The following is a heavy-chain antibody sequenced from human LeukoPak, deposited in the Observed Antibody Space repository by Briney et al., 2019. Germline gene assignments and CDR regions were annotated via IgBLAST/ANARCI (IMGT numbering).Heavy chain of an antibody. CDR1: GYSFTSYW. J-gene: IGHJ4*02. CDR3: ARGSLASSGGTFFDY. V-gene: IGHV5-51*01. Sequence: GESLKISCKSSGYSFTSYWIGWVRQMPGKGLEWMGIIYPGDSDTKYSPSFQGQVTTSADKSISTAYLQWSRLKASDTAMYYCARGSLASSGGTFFDYWGQGTLATVSS. D-gene: IGHD2-15*01. CDR2: IYPGDSDT.